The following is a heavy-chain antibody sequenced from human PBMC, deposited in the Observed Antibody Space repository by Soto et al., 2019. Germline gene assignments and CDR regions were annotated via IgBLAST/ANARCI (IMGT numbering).Heavy chain of an antibody. CDR2: ISGSGGTT. Sequence: EVQLLESGGGLVQPGGSLRLSCAASGFTFSSYAMSWVRQAPGKGLECVSTISGSGGTTYYADSVKGRFTISRDNSKNTLYLQMNSLRAEDTAVYYCAKNKETGTTGGLGYWGHGTLVTVSS. CDR1: GFTFSSYA. J-gene: IGHJ4*01. V-gene: IGHV3-23*01. D-gene: IGHD1-1*01. CDR3: AKNKETGTTGGLGY.